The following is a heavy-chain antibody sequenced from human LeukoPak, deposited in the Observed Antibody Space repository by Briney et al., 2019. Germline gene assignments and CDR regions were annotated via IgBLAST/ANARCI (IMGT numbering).Heavy chain of an antibody. Sequence: GGSLRLSCAASGFTFSSYEMNWVRQAPGKGLEWVSYISSGSTIYYADSVKGRFTISRDNAKNSLYLQMNSLRAEDTAVYYCARTYYYDSSGYPGSIGYWGQGTLVTVSS. J-gene: IGHJ4*02. CDR2: ISSGSTI. CDR3: ARTYYYDSSGYPGSIGY. CDR1: GFTFSSYE. V-gene: IGHV3-48*03. D-gene: IGHD3-22*01.